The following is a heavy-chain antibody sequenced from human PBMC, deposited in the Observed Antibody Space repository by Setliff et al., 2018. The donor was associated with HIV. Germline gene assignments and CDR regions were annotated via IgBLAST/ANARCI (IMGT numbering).Heavy chain of an antibody. Sequence: ASVKVSCKAFGYTFTSYALNWVRQAPGQGLEWMGWINTYTANPMYAQGFTGRFVFSLDTSVRTVYLQISSLKAEDTALYYCARDRGVRGANDAFNIWGLGTMVTVSS. CDR1: GYTFTSYA. J-gene: IGHJ3*02. V-gene: IGHV7-4-1*02. CDR3: ARDRGVRGANDAFNI. D-gene: IGHD3-10*01. CDR2: INTYTANP.